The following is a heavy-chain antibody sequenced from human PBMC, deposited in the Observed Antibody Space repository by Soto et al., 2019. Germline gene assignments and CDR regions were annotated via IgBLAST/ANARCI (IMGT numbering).Heavy chain of an antibody. CDR2: LIPIFGTA. D-gene: IGHD2-2*02. Sequence: QVQLVQSGAEVKKPGSSVKVSCKASGGTFSSYAISWVRQAPGQGLEWMGGLIPIFGTANYAKKFQGRVTITADESTSTAYMELSSLRSEDTAMYYCARGGTKGYCSSTSCYKGYYYYGMDVWGQGTTVTVSS. V-gene: IGHV1-69*01. J-gene: IGHJ6*02. CDR3: ARGGTKGYCSSTSCYKGYYYYGMDV. CDR1: GGTFSSYA.